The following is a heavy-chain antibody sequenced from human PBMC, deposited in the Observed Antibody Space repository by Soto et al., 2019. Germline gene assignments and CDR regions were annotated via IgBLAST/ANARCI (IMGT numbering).Heavy chain of an antibody. CDR2: ISWNSGSI. J-gene: IGHJ3*02. D-gene: IGHD3-10*01. V-gene: IGHV3-9*01. CDR1: GFTFDDYA. Sequence: SGGSLRLSCAASGFTFDDYAMHWVRQAPGKGLEWVSGISWNSGSIGYADSVKGRFTISRDNAKNSLYLQMNSLRAEDTALYYCAKDIWGFGDFNRGAAFDIWGQGTMVTVSS. CDR3: AKDIWGFGDFNRGAAFDI.